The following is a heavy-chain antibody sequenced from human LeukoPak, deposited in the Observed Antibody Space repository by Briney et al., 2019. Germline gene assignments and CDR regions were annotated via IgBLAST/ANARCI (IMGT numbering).Heavy chain of an antibody. Sequence: SETLSLTCTVSGGSISSSSYYWGWIRQPPGKGLEWIGSIYYSGSTYYNPSLKSRVTISVDTSKNQFSLKLSSVTAADMAVYYCARRDRAKGYNWFDPWGQGTLVTVSS. CDR3: ARRDRAKGYNWFDP. CDR2: IYYSGST. CDR1: GGSISSSSYY. V-gene: IGHV4-39*01. J-gene: IGHJ5*02.